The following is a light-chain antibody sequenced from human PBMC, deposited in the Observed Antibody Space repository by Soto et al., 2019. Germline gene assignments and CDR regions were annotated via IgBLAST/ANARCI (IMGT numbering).Light chain of an antibody. CDR3: VQAIDIPWT. V-gene: IGKV2D-29*01. Sequence: DIVITQSPRCRSFSRVEPASMSCNSSQALLATDGKTHLYWYLKKSGHPPQPLIYEVSNRFSGVTERFSGSGSRTDFTLKISRVEADDVGIYYCVQAIDIPWTFGQGTKVDIK. J-gene: IGKJ1*01. CDR2: EVS. CDR1: QALLATDGKTH.